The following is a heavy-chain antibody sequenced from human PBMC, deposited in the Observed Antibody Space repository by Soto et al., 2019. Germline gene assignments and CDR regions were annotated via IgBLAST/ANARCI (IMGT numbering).Heavy chain of an antibody. D-gene: IGHD3-10*01. V-gene: IGHV3-74*01. J-gene: IGHJ4*02. CDR2: INSDGSST. CDR1: GFTFSSYW. CDR3: ARDGSHYGSGSYSIDY. Sequence: GGSLRLSCAASGFTFSSYWMHWVHQAPGKGLVWVSRINSDGSSTSYADSVKGRFTISRDNAKNTLYLQMNRLRAEDTAVYYCARDGSHYGSGSYSIDYWGQGTLVTVSS.